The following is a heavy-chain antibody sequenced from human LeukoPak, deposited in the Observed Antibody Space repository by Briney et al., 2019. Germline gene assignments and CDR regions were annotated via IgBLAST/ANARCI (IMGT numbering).Heavy chain of an antibody. V-gene: IGHV3-30*02. CDR3: AKDKISWYSTWNYYMDV. D-gene: IGHD6-13*01. J-gene: IGHJ6*03. CDR2: IRYDGSNK. CDR1: GFTFSSYG. Sequence: GGSLRLSCAASGFTFSSYGMHWVRQAPGKGLEWVAFIRYDGSNKYYADSVKGRFTISRDNSKNTLYLQMNSLRAEDTAVYYCAKDKISWYSTWNYYMDVWGKGTTVTISS.